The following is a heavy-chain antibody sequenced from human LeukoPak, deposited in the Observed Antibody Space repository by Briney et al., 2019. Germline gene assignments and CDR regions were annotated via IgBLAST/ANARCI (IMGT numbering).Heavy chain of an antibody. J-gene: IGHJ4*02. D-gene: IGHD3-22*01. V-gene: IGHV3-30-3*01. CDR3: ARDGDSSGYFDY. CDR2: ISYDGSNK. CDR1: GFTFSSYA. Sequence: GRSLRLSCAASGFTFSSYAMHWVRRAPGKGLEWVAVISYDGSNKYCADSVKGRFTISRDNSKNTLYLQMNSLRAEDTAVYYCARDGDSSGYFDYWGQGTLVTVSS.